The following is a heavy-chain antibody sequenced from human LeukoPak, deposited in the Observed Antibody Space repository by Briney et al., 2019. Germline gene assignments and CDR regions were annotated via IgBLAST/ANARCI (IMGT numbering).Heavy chain of an antibody. CDR2: IIPIFGTA. CDR1: GGTFSSYA. D-gene: IGHD6-19*01. CDR3: ARAASSGWYIFYAFDI. J-gene: IGHJ3*02. V-gene: IGHV1-69*13. Sequence: GASVKVSCKASGGTFSSYAISWVRQAPGQGLEWMGGIIPIFGTANYAQKFQGRVTITADESTSTAYMELSSLRSEDTAVYYCARAASSGWYIFYAFDIWGQGTMVTVSS.